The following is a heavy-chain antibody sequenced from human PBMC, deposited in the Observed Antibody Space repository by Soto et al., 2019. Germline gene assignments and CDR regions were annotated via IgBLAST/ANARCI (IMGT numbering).Heavy chain of an antibody. CDR3: ARGFVYGSGSLRPGPSDGFDI. CDR1: GFTFGTYD. CDR2: IGTTGDT. Sequence: EVQLEESGGGLVQPGGSLRLSCAASGFTFGTYDMHWVRQVTGKGLEWVSAIGTTGDTYYSGYVKGRFTISREDARISLYLQMKNLRSGDTDIYYCARGFVYGSGSLRPGPSDGFDIWGQGTMVTVSS. D-gene: IGHD3-10*01. V-gene: IGHV3-13*01. J-gene: IGHJ3*02.